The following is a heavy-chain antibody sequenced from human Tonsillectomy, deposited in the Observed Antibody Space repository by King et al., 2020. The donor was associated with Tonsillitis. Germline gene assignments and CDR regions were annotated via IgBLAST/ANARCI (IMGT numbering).Heavy chain of an antibody. D-gene: IGHD6-13*01. J-gene: IGHJ4*02. CDR1: GYTFTSYW. CDR3: AWRRPGIAVATDF. V-gene: IGHV5-51*01. CDR2: IYPGDSHT. Sequence: QLVQSGAEVKKPGESLKISCKGSGYTFTSYWIGWVRQTPGKGLEWMGSIYPGDSHTRYSPSFQGQVTISAAKSISTAYLQWRSLKASETAMSYCAWRRPGIAVATDFWGQGTLVTVSS.